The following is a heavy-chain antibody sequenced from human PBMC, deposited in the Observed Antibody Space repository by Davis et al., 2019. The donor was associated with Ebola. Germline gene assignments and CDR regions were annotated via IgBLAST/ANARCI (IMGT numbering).Heavy chain of an antibody. CDR2: INPSGGST. CDR1: GYTFTRYD. CDR3: ARDRQAYDFWSGYNIYRGTNWFDP. D-gene: IGHD3-3*01. V-gene: IGHV1-46*01. Sequence: ASVKVSCKASGYTFTRYDINWVRRAPGQGLEWMGIINPSGGSTSYAQKFQGRVTMTTDTSTSTAYMELRSLRSDDTAVYYCARDRQAYDFWSGYNIYRGTNWFDPWGQGTLVTVSS. J-gene: IGHJ5*01.